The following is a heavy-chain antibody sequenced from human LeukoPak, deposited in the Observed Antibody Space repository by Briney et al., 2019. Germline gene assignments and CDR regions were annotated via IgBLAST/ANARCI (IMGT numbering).Heavy chain of an antibody. J-gene: IGHJ4*02. V-gene: IGHV3-23*01. CDR1: GFTFSGYA. CDR2: ISGSSSHT. D-gene: IGHD3-22*01. CDR3: AKGADGSAYYFFDY. Sequence: GGSLRLSCAASGFTFSGYAMSWVRQAPGKGLEWVSGISGSSSHTRDADSVQGRFTIFRDNSRNTLYLQMNSLRAEDTAVYYCAKGADGSAYYFFDYWGQGALVTVSS.